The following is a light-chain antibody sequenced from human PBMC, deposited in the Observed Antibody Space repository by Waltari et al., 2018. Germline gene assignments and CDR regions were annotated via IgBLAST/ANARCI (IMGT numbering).Light chain of an antibody. Sequence: QKRPGKAPKCWIYVVNEMPSGVSERFSGSKSGNTASLTVSGLQPDDEDTYYCSAFAGSNNFGVFGGGTKLTVL. CDR3: SAFAGSNNFGV. J-gene: IGLJ3*02. V-gene: IGLV2-8*01. CDR2: VVN.